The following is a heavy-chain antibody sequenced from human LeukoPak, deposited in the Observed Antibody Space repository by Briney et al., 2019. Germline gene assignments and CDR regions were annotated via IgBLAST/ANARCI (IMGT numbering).Heavy chain of an antibody. D-gene: IGHD3-10*01. Sequence: GGSLRLSCAASGFTFSSYEMNWVRQAPGKGLEWVSYISSSGSTIYYADSVKGRLTISRDNAKNSLYLQMNSLRAEDTAVYYCARPRGWFGESPLEYGMDVWGQGTTVTVSS. CDR1: GFTFSSYE. J-gene: IGHJ6*02. CDR2: ISSSGSTI. V-gene: IGHV3-48*03. CDR3: ARPRGWFGESPLEYGMDV.